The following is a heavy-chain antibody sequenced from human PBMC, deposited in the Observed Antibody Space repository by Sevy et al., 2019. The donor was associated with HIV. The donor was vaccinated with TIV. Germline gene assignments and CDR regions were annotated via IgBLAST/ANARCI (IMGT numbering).Heavy chain of an antibody. CDR2: IYSGGST. V-gene: IGHV3-53*01. CDR1: GFTVSSNY. Sequence: GGSLRLSCAASGFTVSSNYMSWVRQAPGKGLEWVSVIYSGGSTYYADSVKGRFTISRDNSKNTLYLQMNSLRAGDTAVYYCARVEMAQLDYWGQGTLVTVSS. J-gene: IGHJ4*02. CDR3: ARVEMAQLDY.